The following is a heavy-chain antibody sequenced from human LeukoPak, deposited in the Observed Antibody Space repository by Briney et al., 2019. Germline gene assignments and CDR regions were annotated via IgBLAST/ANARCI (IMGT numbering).Heavy chain of an antibody. CDR1: GCSIDDYG. J-gene: IGHJ4*02. V-gene: IGHV3-20*04. D-gene: IGHD4-17*01. CDR2: FNWNCGSR. Sequence: GGSLSLSCAASGCSIDDYGRCWVRKARGKGQELVSSFNWNCGSRVYPYSVNGGFIISRDYANNSLFLRMSRLSSDATAYYYSARAFTSGDYDPDYWGQGTLVTVSS. CDR3: ARAFTSGDYDPDY.